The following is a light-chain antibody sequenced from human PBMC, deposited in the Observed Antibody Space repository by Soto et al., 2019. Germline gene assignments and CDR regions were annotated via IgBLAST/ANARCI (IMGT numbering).Light chain of an antibody. CDR1: QTVSTN. CDR2: GAS. V-gene: IGKV3-15*01. CDR3: LQYNNWPPYS. Sequence: EIVMTQSPATLSVFPGERATLSCRASQTVSTNLAWYQQKPGQAPRLLIFGASARAAGVPARFSGRGSGTEFTLTISSLQSEYCAVYYCLQYNNWPPYSFGQGTRLEIK. J-gene: IGKJ2*01.